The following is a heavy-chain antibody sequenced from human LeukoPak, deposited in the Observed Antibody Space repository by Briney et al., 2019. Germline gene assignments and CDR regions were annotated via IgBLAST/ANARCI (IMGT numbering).Heavy chain of an antibody. CDR3: ARGVEMATMYYFDF. D-gene: IGHD5-24*01. J-gene: IGHJ4*02. CDR2: IYYSGST. CDR1: GGSISSYY. V-gene: IGHV4-59*08. Sequence: PSETLSLTCTVSGGSISSYYWSWIRQPPGKGLEWIGYIYYSGSTYYNPSLKSRVTISVDTSKNQFSLKLSSVTAADTAMYYCARGVEMATMYYFDFWGQGTLVTVSS.